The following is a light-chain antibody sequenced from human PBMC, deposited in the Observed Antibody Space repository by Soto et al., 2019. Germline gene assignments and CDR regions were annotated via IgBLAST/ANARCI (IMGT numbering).Light chain of an antibody. Sequence: QSVLTQPASVSGSPGQSITISCTGTSSDVGGYNYVSWYQQHPGKAPKLMIYDVSNRPSGVSNRFSGSKSGNTASLTISGLQAEDEADYYCSSYTCSITPYVFGTGSMVTV. V-gene: IGLV2-14*01. CDR1: SSDVGGYNY. CDR3: SSYTCSITPYV. J-gene: IGLJ1*01. CDR2: DVS.